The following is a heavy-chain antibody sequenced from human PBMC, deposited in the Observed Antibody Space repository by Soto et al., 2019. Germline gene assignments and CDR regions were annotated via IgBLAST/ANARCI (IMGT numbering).Heavy chain of an antibody. CDR1: GFTFSSNA. CDR2: ISGSGGST. Sequence: EVQLLESGGGLVQPGGSLRLPCAPFGFTFSSNAMGWFPQAPGKGREWVSAISGSGGSTYYADSVKGRFTISRDNSKNTLYLQMNSLRAEDTAVYYCAKGGDGSDYWGQGTLVTVSS. D-gene: IGHD3-10*01. CDR3: AKGGDGSDY. V-gene: IGHV3-23*01. J-gene: IGHJ4*02.